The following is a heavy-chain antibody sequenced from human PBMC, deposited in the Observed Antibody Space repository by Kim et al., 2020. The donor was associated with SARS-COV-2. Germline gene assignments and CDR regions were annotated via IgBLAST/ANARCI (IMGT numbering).Heavy chain of an antibody. CDR1: GGSISSSSYY. CDR2: IYYSGST. D-gene: IGHD1-26*01. Sequence: SETLSPTCPVSGGSISSSSYYWGWIRQPPGKGLEWIVSIYYSGSTYYNPSLKSRVTISVDTSKNQFSLKLSSVTAADTAVYYCARHGSYLWEEPLYYFDYWGQGTLVTVSS. CDR3: ARHGSYLWEEPLYYFDY. J-gene: IGHJ4*02. V-gene: IGHV4-39*01.